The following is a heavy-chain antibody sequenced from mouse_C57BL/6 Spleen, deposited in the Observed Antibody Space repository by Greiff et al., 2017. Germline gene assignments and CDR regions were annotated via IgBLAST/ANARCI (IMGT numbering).Heavy chain of an antibody. CDR1: GFTFRDYG. J-gene: IGHJ2*01. CDR3: ARYYFDY. Sequence: EVQLVESGGGLVKPGGSLKLSCAASGFTFRDYGMHWVRQAPEKGLEWVAYISSGSSTIYYADTVKGRFTISRDNAKNTLFLQMTSLRSEDTAMYYCARYYFDYWGQGTTFTVSS. CDR2: ISSGSSTI. V-gene: IGHV5-17*01.